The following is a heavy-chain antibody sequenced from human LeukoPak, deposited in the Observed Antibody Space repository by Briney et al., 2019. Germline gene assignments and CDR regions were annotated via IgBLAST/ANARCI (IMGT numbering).Heavy chain of an antibody. V-gene: IGHV3-9*01. Sequence: GGSLRLSCAASGFTFDDYAMHWVRQAPGKGLEWVSGISWNSGSIGYANSVKGRFTISRDNAKNSLYLQMNSLRAEDTALYYCAKDLLRYSYAVNPWELDYWGQGTLVTVSS. CDR1: GFTFDDYA. J-gene: IGHJ4*02. CDR2: ISWNSGSI. D-gene: IGHD5-18*01. CDR3: AKDLLRYSYAVNPWELDY.